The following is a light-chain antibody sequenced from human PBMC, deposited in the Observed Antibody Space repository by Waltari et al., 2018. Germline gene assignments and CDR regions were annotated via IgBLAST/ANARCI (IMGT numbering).Light chain of an antibody. V-gene: IGKV1-5*03. CDR2: KAS. CDR3: QEYDSLPVT. J-gene: IGKJ4*01. Sequence: DIQMTQSPSTLSASVGNRVTITWRASQSVKNNLAWYQQKAGKAPKVVIHKASRLEGGVPSRFSGSGYGTEFTLTISSLQPDDFATYYCQEYDSLPVTFGGGPKVEIK. CDR1: QSVKNN.